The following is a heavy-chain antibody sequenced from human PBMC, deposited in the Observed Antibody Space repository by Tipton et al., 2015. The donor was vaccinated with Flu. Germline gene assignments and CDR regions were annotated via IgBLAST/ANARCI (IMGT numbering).Heavy chain of an antibody. CDR1: GGSISSSSYY. Sequence: TLSLTCTVSGGSISSSSYYWSWIRQHPGKGLEWIGYIYSSGTTHYNPSLKSRVTISLDTPKNHFSLKLSSVTAADTAVYYCARKYCSGGSCYHFDYWGQGTLVTVSS. J-gene: IGHJ4*02. D-gene: IGHD2-15*01. CDR2: IYSSGTT. CDR3: ARKYCSGGSCYHFDY. V-gene: IGHV4-31*03.